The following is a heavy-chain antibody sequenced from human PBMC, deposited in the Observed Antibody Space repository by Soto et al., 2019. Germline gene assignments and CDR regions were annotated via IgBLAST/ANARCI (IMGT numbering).Heavy chain of an antibody. CDR3: ARGMSRITMIVVVRNWLDP. Sequence: ASVKVSCKASGYTFTGYYMHWVRQAPGQGLEWMGWINPNSGGTNYAQKFQGRVTMTRDTSISTAYMELSRLRSDDTAVYYCARGMSRITMIVVVRNWLDPWGQGALVTVSS. V-gene: IGHV1-2*02. J-gene: IGHJ5*02. D-gene: IGHD3-22*01. CDR2: INPNSGGT. CDR1: GYTFTGYY.